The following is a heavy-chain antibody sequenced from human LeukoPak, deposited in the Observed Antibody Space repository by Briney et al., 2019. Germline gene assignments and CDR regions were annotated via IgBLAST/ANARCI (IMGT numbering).Heavy chain of an antibody. V-gene: IGHV3-23*01. Sequence: GGSLRLSCVASGFTFSSYAMSWVRPAPGKGLEWVSVISGSGGSTYYRDSVKGGFTIPRDNSKNTLYLQMNSLRAEDTAVYYCAKDGTTTITFDYWGQGTLVTVSS. CDR3: AKDGTTTITFDY. CDR1: GFTFSSYA. D-gene: IGHD1-1*01. CDR2: ISGSGGST. J-gene: IGHJ4*02.